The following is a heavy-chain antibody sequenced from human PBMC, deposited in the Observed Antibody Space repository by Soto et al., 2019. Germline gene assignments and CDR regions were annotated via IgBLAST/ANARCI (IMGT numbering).Heavy chain of an antibody. CDR1: GGSISSYH. CDR3: ARGIAAAALDP. V-gene: IGHV4-59*01. Sequence: SETLSLTCTVSGGSISSYHWSWIRQPPGKGLEWIGYIYYSGSTNYNPSLKSRVTISVDTSKNQFSLKLSSVTAADTAVYYCARGIAAAALDPWGQGTLVTVSS. J-gene: IGHJ5*02. CDR2: IYYSGST. D-gene: IGHD6-13*01.